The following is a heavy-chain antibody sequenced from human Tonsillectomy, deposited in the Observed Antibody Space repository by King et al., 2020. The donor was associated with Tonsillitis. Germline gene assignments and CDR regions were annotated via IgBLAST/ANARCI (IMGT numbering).Heavy chain of an antibody. Sequence: VQLQQRGAGLLKPSETLSLTCAVYGGSFSGYYWSWIRQPPGKGLEWIGEINHSGSTNYNPSLKSRVTISVDTSKNQFSLKLSSVTAADTAVYYCASRKAAYYYYYYGMDVWGQGTTVTVSS. CDR3: ASRKAAYYYYYYGMDV. CDR2: INHSGST. V-gene: IGHV4-34*01. CDR1: GGSFSGYY. J-gene: IGHJ6*02.